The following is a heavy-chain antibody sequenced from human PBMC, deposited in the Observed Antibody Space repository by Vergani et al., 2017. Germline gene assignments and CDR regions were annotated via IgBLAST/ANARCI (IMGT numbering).Heavy chain of an antibody. V-gene: IGHV3-21*02. Sequence: EVQLVESGGGLVKPGGSLRLSCAASGFSFSSYSMNWVRQARGKGLEWVASISGSSSYVFYRDSVEGRFTITRENAKNSLYLQMNSLRAEDTAVYYCARDLPHYYYYGMDVWGQGTTVTVSS. CDR1: GFSFSSYS. J-gene: IGHJ6*02. CDR2: ISGSSSYV. CDR3: ARDLPHYYYYGMDV.